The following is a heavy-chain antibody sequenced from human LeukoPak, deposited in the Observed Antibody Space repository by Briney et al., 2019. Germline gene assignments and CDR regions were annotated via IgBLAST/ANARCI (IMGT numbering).Heavy chain of an antibody. D-gene: IGHD3/OR15-3a*01. J-gene: IGHJ4*02. Sequence: PSQTLSLTCAVSGGSISSGGYSWSWIRQPPGKGLEWIGYIYHSGSTNYNPSLKSRVTISVDKSKNQFSLKLSSVTAADTAVYYCASTKLTRTGYAYWGQGTLVTVSS. CDR3: ASTKLTRTGYAY. CDR1: GGSISSGGYS. CDR2: IYHSGST. V-gene: IGHV4-30-2*01.